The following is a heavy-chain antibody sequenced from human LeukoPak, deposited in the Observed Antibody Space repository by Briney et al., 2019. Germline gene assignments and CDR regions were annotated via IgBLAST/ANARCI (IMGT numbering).Heavy chain of an antibody. V-gene: IGHV3-33*01. CDR3: ARDRSELRYFDY. Sequence: GRSLRLSCAASGFTFRNFGMHWVRQAPGKGLEWVAVIYYDGGNKYYIDSVKGRFTISRDNSKNTLYLQMNSLRAEDTVVYYCARDRSELRYFDYWGQGTLVTVSS. J-gene: IGHJ4*02. D-gene: IGHD1-14*01. CDR2: IYYDGGNK. CDR1: GFTFRNFG.